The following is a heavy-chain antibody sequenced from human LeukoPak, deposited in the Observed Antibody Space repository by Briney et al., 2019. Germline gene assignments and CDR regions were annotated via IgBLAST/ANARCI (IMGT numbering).Heavy chain of an antibody. J-gene: IGHJ6*03. CDR3: ASTARQYGSGSYYHYYYYMDV. CDR1: GGSISSGSYY. D-gene: IGHD3-10*01. CDR2: IYTSGST. V-gene: IGHV4-61*09. Sequence: SQTLSLTCTVSGGSISSGSYYWSWIRQPAGEGLEWIGHIYTSGSTNYNPSLKSRVTISVDTSKNQFSLKLSSVTAADTAVYYCASTARQYGSGSYYHYYYYMDVWGKGTTVTGSS.